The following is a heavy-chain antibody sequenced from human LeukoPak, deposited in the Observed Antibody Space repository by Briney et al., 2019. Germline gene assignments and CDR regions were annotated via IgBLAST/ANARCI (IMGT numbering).Heavy chain of an antibody. CDR3: ARHMVRYAYYYGMGV. V-gene: IGHV4-59*08. J-gene: IGHJ6*02. CDR2: IYYSGST. D-gene: IGHD5-18*01. CDR1: GGSISSYY. Sequence: KTSETLSLTCTISGGSISSYYWSWIRQPPGKGLEWIGYIYYSGSTNYNPSLKSRVTISVDTSKNQFSLKLSSVTAADTAVYYCARHMVRYAYYYGMGVWGQGTTVTVSS.